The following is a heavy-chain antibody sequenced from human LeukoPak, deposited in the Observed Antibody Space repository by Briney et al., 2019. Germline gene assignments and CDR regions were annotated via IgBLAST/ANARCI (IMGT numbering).Heavy chain of an antibody. CDR3: AKDAAGPEY. CDR2: ISASGGET. CDR1: GFTFSSYS. D-gene: IGHD6-13*01. J-gene: IGHJ4*02. Sequence: QAGGSLRLSCAASGFTFSSYSMTWVRQALGKGLEWVSGISASGGETWYPDSVKGRFTISRDNSKNTLFLQMNSLRVEDTAIYYCAKDAAGPEYWGQGTLVTVSS. V-gene: IGHV3-23*01.